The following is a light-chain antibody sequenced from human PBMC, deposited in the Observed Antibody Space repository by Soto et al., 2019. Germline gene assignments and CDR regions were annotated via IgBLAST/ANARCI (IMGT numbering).Light chain of an antibody. V-gene: IGLV2-14*01. Sequence: QSALTQPASVSGSPGQSITISCTGTSSDVGDYNYVSWYQQHPGKAPKLMIFEVSNRPSGVSYRFSGSKSGNTASLTISGLQAEDEADYYCSSYTSSSTVVFGGGTKLTVI. CDR3: SSYTSSSTVV. J-gene: IGLJ3*02. CDR1: SSDVGDYNY. CDR2: EVS.